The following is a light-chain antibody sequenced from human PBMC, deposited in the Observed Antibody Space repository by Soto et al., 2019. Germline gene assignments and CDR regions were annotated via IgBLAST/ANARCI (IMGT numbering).Light chain of an antibody. CDR3: QQYVSLPIT. V-gene: IGKV3-20*01. Sequence: EIGVSQSPCTLSLSPGERATLSCRVSQSVSSSYLAWYQQKPGQAPRLLIYGASSRAAGIPDRFSGSGSGTDFTVTISSLEPEDFALYYCQQYVSLPITFGQGTRLEIK. CDR2: GAS. J-gene: IGKJ5*01. CDR1: QSVSSSY.